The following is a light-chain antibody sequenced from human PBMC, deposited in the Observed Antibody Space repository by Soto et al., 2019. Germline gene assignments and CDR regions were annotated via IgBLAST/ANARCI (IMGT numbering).Light chain of an antibody. V-gene: IGKV3-15*01. CDR3: QQYNNWPPLT. J-gene: IGKJ3*01. CDR1: RSVSSN. Sequence: EILMTQSPATLSVSPGERATLSCRASRSVSSNLAWYQQKPGQAPRLLIYDASTRATGIPARFSGSGSGTEFTLNISSLQSEDFAIYYCQQYNNWPPLTFGPGTKVDIK. CDR2: DAS.